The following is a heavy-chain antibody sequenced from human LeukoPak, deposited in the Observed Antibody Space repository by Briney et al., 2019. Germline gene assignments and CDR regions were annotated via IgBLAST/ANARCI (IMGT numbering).Heavy chain of an antibody. Sequence: SETLSLTCTVSGGSISSYYWSWIRQPAGKGLEWIGRIYTSGSTNYNPSLKSRVTMSVETSRNQFSLKLSSVTAADTAMYYCARVTGYMIEDYFDYWGQGTLVTVSS. CDR1: GGSISSYY. D-gene: IGHD3-22*01. V-gene: IGHV4-4*07. CDR2: IYTSGST. CDR3: ARVTGYMIEDYFDY. J-gene: IGHJ4*02.